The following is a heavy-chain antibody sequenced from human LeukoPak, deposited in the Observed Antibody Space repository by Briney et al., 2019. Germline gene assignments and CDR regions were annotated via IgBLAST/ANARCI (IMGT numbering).Heavy chain of an antibody. Sequence: GGSLRLSCAASGFTFSSYSMNWVRQAPGKGLEWVSSISSSSSYKSYADSVKGRFTISRDNAKNSLYLQMNSLRAEDTAVYYCARGGNCRITNCLLDPWGQGTLVTVSS. D-gene: IGHD2-2*01. J-gene: IGHJ5*02. CDR2: ISSSSSYK. CDR3: ARGGNCRITNCLLDP. CDR1: GFTFSSYS. V-gene: IGHV3-21*01.